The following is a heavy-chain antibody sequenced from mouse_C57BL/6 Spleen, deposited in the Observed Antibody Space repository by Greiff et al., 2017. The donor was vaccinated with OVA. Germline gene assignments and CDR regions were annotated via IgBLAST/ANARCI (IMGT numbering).Heavy chain of an antibody. CDR1: GFTFSDYY. CDR2: INYDGSST. CDR3: ARERGDGSSSYAMDY. J-gene: IGHJ4*01. Sequence: EVMLVESEGGLVQPGSSMKLSCTASGFTFSDYYMAWVRQVPEKGLEWVANINYDGSSTYYLDSLKSRFSISRDNAKNILYLQMSSLKSEDTATYDCARERGDGSSSYAMDYWGQGTSVTVSS. D-gene: IGHD1-1*01. V-gene: IGHV5-16*01.